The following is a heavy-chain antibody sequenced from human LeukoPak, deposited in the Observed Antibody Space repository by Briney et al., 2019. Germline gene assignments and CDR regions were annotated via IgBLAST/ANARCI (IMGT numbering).Heavy chain of an antibody. J-gene: IGHJ4*02. CDR1: GGTFSSYA. CDR3: ARGLTDTAIIGY. CDR2: IIPIFGTA. V-gene: IGHV1-69*05. Sequence: SAKVSCKASGGTFSSYAISWVRQAPGQGLEWMGRIIPIFGTANYAQKFQGRVTITTDESTSTAYMELSSLRSEDTAVYYCARGLTDTAIIGYWGQGTLVTVSS. D-gene: IGHD5-18*01.